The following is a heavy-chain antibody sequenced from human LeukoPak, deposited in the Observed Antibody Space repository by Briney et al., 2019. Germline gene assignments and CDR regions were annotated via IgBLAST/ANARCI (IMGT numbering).Heavy chain of an antibody. CDR2: ISGSGGST. Sequence: GGSLRLSCAASGFTFSSYAMSWVSQAPGKGLEWVSSISGSGGSTYYADSVKGRFTISRDNSKNTLYLQMNSLRAEDTAVYYCAKEPYSGSQLLDYWGQGTLVTVSS. D-gene: IGHD1-26*01. CDR3: AKEPYSGSQLLDY. V-gene: IGHV3-23*01. CDR1: GFTFSSYA. J-gene: IGHJ4*02.